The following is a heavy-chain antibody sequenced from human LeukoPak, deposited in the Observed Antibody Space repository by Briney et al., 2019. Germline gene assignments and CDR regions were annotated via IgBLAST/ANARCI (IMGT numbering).Heavy chain of an antibody. CDR2: ISAYNGNT. CDR1: GYTFTSYG. J-gene: IGHJ6*03. V-gene: IGHV1-18*01. CDR3: ARDMSYYDFWSGLDRGRGDYMDV. Sequence: ASVKVSCKASGYTFTSYGISWVRQAPGQGLEWMGWISAYNGNTNYALKLQGRVTMTTDTSTSTAYMELRSLRSDDTAVYYCARDMSYYDFWSGLDRGRGDYMDVWGKGTTVTVSS. D-gene: IGHD3-3*01.